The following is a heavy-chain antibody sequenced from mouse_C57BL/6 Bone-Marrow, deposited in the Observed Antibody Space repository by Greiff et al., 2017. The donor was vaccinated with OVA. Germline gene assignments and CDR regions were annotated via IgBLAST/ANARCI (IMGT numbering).Heavy chain of an antibody. D-gene: IGHD1-1*01. CDR3: TPYYYGSSGTFAY. J-gene: IGHJ3*01. CDR1: GFNIKDDY. CDR2: IDPENGDT. Sequence: EVHLVESGAELVRPGASVKLSCTASGFNIKDDYMHWVKQRPEQGLEWIGWIDPENGDTEYASKFQGKATITADTSSNTAYLQLSSLTSEDTAVYYCTPYYYGSSGTFAYWGQGTLVTVSA. V-gene: IGHV14-4*01.